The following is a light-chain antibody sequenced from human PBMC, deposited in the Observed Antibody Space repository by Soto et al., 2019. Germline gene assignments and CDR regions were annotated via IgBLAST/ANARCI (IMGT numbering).Light chain of an antibody. CDR1: SSDVGGYNY. Sequence: QSALTQPASVSGSPGQSITISCTGTSSDVGGYNYVSWYQQYPGKAPKVMIYDVSNRPSGVSNRFSGSKSGNTASLTISGLQAEDEADYYCSSYATSTLVVFGGGTKLPS. V-gene: IGLV2-14*01. CDR2: DVS. CDR3: SSYATSTLVV. J-gene: IGLJ2*01.